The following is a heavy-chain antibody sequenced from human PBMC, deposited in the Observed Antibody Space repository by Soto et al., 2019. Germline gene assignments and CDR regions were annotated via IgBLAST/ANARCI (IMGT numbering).Heavy chain of an antibody. D-gene: IGHD3-22*01. CDR3: ARSMFYSDGSNYSPFDY. V-gene: IGHV4-59*12. CDR1: GGSLSSYY. CDR2: FYYTGSI. Sequence: PSETLSLTCAVSGGSLSSYYWSWVRQPPGKGLEWIGYFYYTGSINYNPSLKSRVTISIDASQNQFSLRLSSVTAADTAVYYCARSMFYSDGSNYSPFDYWGQGTLVTVSS. J-gene: IGHJ4*02.